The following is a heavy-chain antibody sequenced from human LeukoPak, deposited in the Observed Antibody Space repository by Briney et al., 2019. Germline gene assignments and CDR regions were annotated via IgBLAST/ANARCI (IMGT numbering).Heavy chain of an antibody. J-gene: IGHJ4*02. CDR3: ARVRYSSSSIDY. V-gene: IGHV3-30*04. D-gene: IGHD6-6*01. CDR2: ISYDGSNK. CDR1: GFTFSSYA. Sequence: PGGSLRLSCAASGFTFSSYAMHWVRQAPGKGLEWVAVISYDGSNKYYADSVKGRFTISRDNSKNTLYLQMNSLRAEDTAVYYCARVRYSSSSIDYWGQGTLVTVSS.